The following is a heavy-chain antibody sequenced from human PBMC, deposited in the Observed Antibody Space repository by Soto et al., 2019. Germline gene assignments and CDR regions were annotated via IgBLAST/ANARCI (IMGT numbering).Heavy chain of an antibody. J-gene: IGHJ5*02. D-gene: IGHD3-3*01. CDR3: AGSYTTIFGVVIFNGAFDP. CDR2: IYYSGST. V-gene: IGHV4-30-4*01. Sequence: QVQLQESGPGLVKPSQTLSLTCTVSGGSISSGDYYWSWIRQPPGKGLEWIGYIYYSGSTYYNPSLKSRVTISVDTAKNQFSLKLSSVTAADTAVYYCAGSYTTIFGVVIFNGAFDPWGQGTLVTVSS. CDR1: GGSISSGDYY.